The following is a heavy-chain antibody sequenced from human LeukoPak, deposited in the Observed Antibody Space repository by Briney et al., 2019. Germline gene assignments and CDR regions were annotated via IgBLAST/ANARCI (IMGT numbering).Heavy chain of an antibody. CDR3: ARDGGNDAFDI. CDR2: IIPILGIA. J-gene: IGHJ3*02. D-gene: IGHD4-23*01. Sequence: GASVKVSCKASGGTFSSYAISWVRQAPGQGLEWMGRIIPILGIANYAQKFQGRVTITADKSTSTAYMELRSLRSDDTAVYYCARDGGNDAFDIWGQGTMVTVSS. CDR1: GGTFSSYA. V-gene: IGHV1-69*04.